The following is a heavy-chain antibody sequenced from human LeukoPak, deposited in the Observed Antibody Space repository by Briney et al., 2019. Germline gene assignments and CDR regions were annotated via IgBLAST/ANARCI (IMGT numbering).Heavy chain of an antibody. V-gene: IGHV3-30*02. CDR1: GFTFSTYG. Sequence: GGSLRLSCAASGFTFSTYGMHWVRQAPGKGLEWVAFIRYDGSNKYYADSVKGRFTISRDNSKNTLYLQMNSLRAEDTAVYYCARGPLEFCSGGSCYSGRNWFDPWGQGTLVTVSS. CDR2: IRYDGSNK. J-gene: IGHJ5*02. CDR3: ARGPLEFCSGGSCYSGRNWFDP. D-gene: IGHD2-15*01.